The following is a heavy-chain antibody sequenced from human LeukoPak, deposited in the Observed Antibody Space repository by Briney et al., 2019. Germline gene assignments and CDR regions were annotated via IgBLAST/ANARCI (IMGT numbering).Heavy chain of an antibody. CDR1: GYTFTSYG. J-gene: IGHJ5*02. CDR2: ISAYNGNT. Sequence: ASVKVSCKASGYTFTSYGISWVRQAPGQGLEWMGWISAYNGNTNYAQKLQGRVTMTTDTSTSTAYMELRSLRSDDTAVYYCARVTGVVAATPERNWFDPWGQGTLVTVSS. V-gene: IGHV1-18*01. CDR3: ARVTGVVAATPERNWFDP. D-gene: IGHD2-15*01.